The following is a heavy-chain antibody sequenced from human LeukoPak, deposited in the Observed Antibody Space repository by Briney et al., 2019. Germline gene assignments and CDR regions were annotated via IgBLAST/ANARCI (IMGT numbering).Heavy chain of an antibody. Sequence: GQSLKISCKGCGYSFTTYWISWVRQMPGKGLEWMGRIDPSDSYTNYSPSFQGHVTISADNSITTAYMQWSSVKASDTAMYYCARRLAAGATGNAFDIWGQGTMVTVSS. V-gene: IGHV5-10-1*01. J-gene: IGHJ3*02. D-gene: IGHD6-13*01. CDR3: ARRLAAGATGNAFDI. CDR1: GYSFTTYW. CDR2: IDPSDSYT.